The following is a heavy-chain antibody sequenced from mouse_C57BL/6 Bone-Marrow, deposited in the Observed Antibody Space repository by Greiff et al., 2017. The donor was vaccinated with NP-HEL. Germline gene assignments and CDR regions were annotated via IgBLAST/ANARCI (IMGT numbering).Heavy chain of an antibody. Sequence: DVKLVESGGGLVQPGGSLKLSCAASGFTFSDYYMYWVRQTPEKRLEWVAYISNGGGSTYYPDTVKGRFTISRDNAKNTLYLQMSRLKSEDTAMYYCARPPYYGSSLHWYFDVWGTGTTVTVSS. CDR3: ARPPYYGSSLHWYFDV. CDR2: ISNGGGST. V-gene: IGHV5-12*01. D-gene: IGHD1-1*01. J-gene: IGHJ1*03. CDR1: GFTFSDYY.